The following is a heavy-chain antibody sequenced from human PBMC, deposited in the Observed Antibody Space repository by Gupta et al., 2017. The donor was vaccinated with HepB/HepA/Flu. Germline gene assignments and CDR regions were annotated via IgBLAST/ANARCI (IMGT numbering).Heavy chain of an antibody. V-gene: IGHV3-7*01. D-gene: IGHD3-3*01. CDR3: ARSHLEWVDWFDP. J-gene: IGHJ5*02. Sequence: EVQLVESGGGLVQPGGSLRLSCAASGFTFSSYWMSWVRQAPGKGLEWVANIKQDGSEKYYVDSVKGRFTISRDNAKNSLYLQMNSLRAEDTAVYYCARSHLEWVDWFDPWGQGTLVTVSS. CDR2: IKQDGSEK. CDR1: GFTFSSYW.